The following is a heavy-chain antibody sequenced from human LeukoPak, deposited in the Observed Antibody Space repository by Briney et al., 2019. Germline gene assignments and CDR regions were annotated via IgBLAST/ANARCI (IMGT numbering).Heavy chain of an antibody. CDR3: ARSYGDYEYNWFDP. J-gene: IGHJ5*02. V-gene: IGHV1-46*01. CDR2: INPSGGST. CDR1: GYTFSGYY. Sequence: ASVKVSCKASGYTFSGYYMHWVRQAPGQGLEWMGIINPSGGSTSYAQKFQGRVTMTRDMSASTVYMELSSLRSEDTAVYYCARSYGDYEYNWFDPWGQGTLVTVSS. D-gene: IGHD4-17*01.